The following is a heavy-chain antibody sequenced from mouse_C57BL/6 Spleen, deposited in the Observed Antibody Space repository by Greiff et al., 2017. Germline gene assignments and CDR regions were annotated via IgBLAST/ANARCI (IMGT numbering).Heavy chain of an antibody. CDR3: ARAPYGSSVFDY. D-gene: IGHD1-1*01. CDR2: IDPNSGGT. CDR1: GYTFTSYW. J-gene: IGHJ2*01. Sequence: QVHVKQPGAELVKPGASVKLSCKASGYTFTSYWMHWVKQRPGRGLEWIGRIDPNSGGTKYNEKFKSKATLTVDKPSSTAYMQLSSLTSEDSAVYDCARAPYGSSVFDYWGQGTTLTVSS. V-gene: IGHV1-72*01.